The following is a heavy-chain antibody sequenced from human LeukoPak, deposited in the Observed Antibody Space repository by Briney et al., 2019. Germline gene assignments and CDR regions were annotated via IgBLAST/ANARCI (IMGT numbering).Heavy chain of an antibody. Sequence: GGSLRLSCTASGFTFSSNAMTWVRQAPGKGLEWVSFISSNGAGTYFADSVKGRFTISRDNSKNTLSLQMNSLRAEDTAIYSCAIDPRYSGYFWGQGTLVTVSS. CDR3: AIDPRYSGYF. D-gene: IGHD5-12*01. CDR1: GFTFSSNA. V-gene: IGHV3-23*01. CDR2: ISSNGAGT. J-gene: IGHJ4*02.